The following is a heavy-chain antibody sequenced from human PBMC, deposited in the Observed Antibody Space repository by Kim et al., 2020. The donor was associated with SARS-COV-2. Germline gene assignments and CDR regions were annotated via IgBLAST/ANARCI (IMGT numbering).Heavy chain of an antibody. CDR1: GYSFTSYW. CDR3: ARQGRVYYDFWSGFREYYMDV. V-gene: IGHV5-51*01. CDR2: IYPGDSDT. D-gene: IGHD3-3*01. J-gene: IGHJ6*03. Sequence: GESLKISCKGSGYSFTSYWIGWVRQMPGKGLEWMGIIYPGDSDTRYSPSFQGQVTISTDKPIRPAYLQWSSLKASDTAMYYCARQGRVYYDFWSGFREYYMDVWGKGTTVTVSS.